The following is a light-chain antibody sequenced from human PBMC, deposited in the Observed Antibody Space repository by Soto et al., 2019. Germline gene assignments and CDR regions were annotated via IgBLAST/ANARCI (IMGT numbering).Light chain of an antibody. J-gene: IGKJ1*01. Sequence: EFVLTQSPGTLSLSPGERATLSCMASQTINSNYLAWYQQKPGQAPRLLIYGASSRATGIPDRFSGSGSGTDFTLTISRLEPEDFAVYYCQQHGSSPQTFGQGTKVDIK. CDR1: QTINSNY. CDR2: GAS. CDR3: QQHGSSPQT. V-gene: IGKV3-20*01.